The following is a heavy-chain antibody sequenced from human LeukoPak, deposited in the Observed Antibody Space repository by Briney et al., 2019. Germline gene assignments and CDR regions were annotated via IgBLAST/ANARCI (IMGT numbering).Heavy chain of an antibody. CDR2: INPKSGGT. V-gene: IGHV1-2*02. CDR1: GYTFTGYY. D-gene: IGHD3-22*01. Sequence: ASVKVSCKASGYTFTGYYMHWVRQAPGQGVEGMGWINPKSGGTNYAQKFQGRVNMNRDTAISTVYMELSRLRSDDTAVYYCAYDSSGYYYHLNFDYWGQGTLVTVSS. CDR3: AYDSSGYYYHLNFDY. J-gene: IGHJ4*02.